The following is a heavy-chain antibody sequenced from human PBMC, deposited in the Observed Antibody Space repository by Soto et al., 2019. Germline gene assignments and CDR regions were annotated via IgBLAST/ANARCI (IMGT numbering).Heavy chain of an antibody. CDR3: AKSKDSTIFGVVIYYFDT. V-gene: IGHV3-23*01. Sequence: GGTLRLSCAASGFTFSSFGMNWVRQAPGKGLEWVSSLSPNGGSTYYAESVKGRFTISRDNAKNTLFLQMDSLRAEDTAVYFCAKSKDSTIFGVVIYYFDTWGQGALVTVSS. J-gene: IGHJ4*02. CDR2: LSPNGGST. D-gene: IGHD3-3*01. CDR1: GFTFSSFG.